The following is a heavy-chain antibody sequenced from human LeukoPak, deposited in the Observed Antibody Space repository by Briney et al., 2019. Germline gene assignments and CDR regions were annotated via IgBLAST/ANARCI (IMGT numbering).Heavy chain of an antibody. CDR1: GYTFTSYA. CDR3: AREVVSSPSYFDS. V-gene: IGHV1-3*01. D-gene: IGHD2-15*01. J-gene: IGHJ4*02. Sequence: ASVKVSCKASGYTFTSYAKHWVRQAPGQRLEWMGWINAGNGNTKYSQKFQGRVTITRDTSASTAYMELSSLRSEDTAVYYCAREVVSSPSYFDSWGQGTLVTVSS. CDR2: INAGNGNT.